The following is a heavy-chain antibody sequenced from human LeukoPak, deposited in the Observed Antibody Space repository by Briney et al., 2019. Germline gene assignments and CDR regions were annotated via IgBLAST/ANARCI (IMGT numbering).Heavy chain of an antibody. CDR3: ARYCSGGSCYLDAFDI. CDR2: INPNSGGT. Sequence: ASVTVSCKASGYTFTVYYMHWVRQAPGQGLEWMGWINPNSGGTNYAQKFQGRVTMTRDTSISTAYMELSRLRSDDTAVYYCARYCSGGSCYLDAFDIWGQGTMVTVSS. CDR1: GYTFTVYY. J-gene: IGHJ3*02. V-gene: IGHV1-2*02. D-gene: IGHD2-15*01.